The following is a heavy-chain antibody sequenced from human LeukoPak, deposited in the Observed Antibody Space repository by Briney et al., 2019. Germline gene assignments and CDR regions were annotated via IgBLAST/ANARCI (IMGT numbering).Heavy chain of an antibody. V-gene: IGHV4-61*09. CDR3: ARGAATGYNYQYFFYMDV. Sequence: SQTLSLTCTVSGGSISSGSYSWSWIRQPAGQGLEWIGHIYTSGRNNYNPSLKSRVTMSIDTSKNHFSLRLSSVTAADTAVYYCARGAATGYNYQYFFYMDVWGKGTTVSVSS. J-gene: IGHJ6*03. CDR2: IYTSGRN. D-gene: IGHD5-24*01. CDR1: GGSISSGSYS.